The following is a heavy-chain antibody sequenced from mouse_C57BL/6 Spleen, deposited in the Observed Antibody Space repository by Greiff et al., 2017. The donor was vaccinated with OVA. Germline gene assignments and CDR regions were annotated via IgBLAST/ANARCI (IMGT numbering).Heavy chain of an antibody. CDR2: IYPGDGDT. V-gene: IGHV1-82*01. Sequence: VQVVESGPELVKPGASVKISCKASGYAFSSSWMNWVKQRPGKGLEWIGRIYPGDGDTNYNGKFKGKATLTADKSSSTAYMQLSSLTSEDSAVYFCARRRDGYYAMDYWGQGTSVTVSS. D-gene: IGHD2-3*01. CDR1: GYAFSSSW. CDR3: ARRRDGYYAMDY. J-gene: IGHJ4*01.